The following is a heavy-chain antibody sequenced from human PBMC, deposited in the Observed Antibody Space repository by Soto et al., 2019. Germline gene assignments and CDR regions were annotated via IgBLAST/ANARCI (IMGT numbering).Heavy chain of an antibody. Sequence: QVQLQESGPGMVKPSQTLSLTCTVSGGSISSGGYDWSWIRQHPGKGLEWIGYIYYSGSTYYNPSLKSRVTISVDTSKNQFSLKLSSVTAADTAVYYCARGDLYGDGDYWGQGTLVTVSS. CDR1: GGSISSGGYD. CDR2: IYYSGST. J-gene: IGHJ4*02. D-gene: IGHD4-17*01. CDR3: ARGDLYGDGDY. V-gene: IGHV4-31*03.